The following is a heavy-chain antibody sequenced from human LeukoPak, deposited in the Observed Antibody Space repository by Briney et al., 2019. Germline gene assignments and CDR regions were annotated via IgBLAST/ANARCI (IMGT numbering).Heavy chain of an antibody. D-gene: IGHD6-19*01. Sequence: PGRSLRLSCAASGFTFDDYAMHWVRQAPGKGLEWVSGISWNSGSIGYADSVKGRFTISRDSAKNSLYLQMNSLRAEDTALYYCAKGANVAVAGTYWFDPWGQGTLVTVSS. V-gene: IGHV3-9*01. J-gene: IGHJ5*02. CDR2: ISWNSGSI. CDR1: GFTFDDYA. CDR3: AKGANVAVAGTYWFDP.